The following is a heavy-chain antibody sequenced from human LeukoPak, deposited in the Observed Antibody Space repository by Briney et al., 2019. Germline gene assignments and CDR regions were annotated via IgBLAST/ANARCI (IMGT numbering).Heavy chain of an antibody. CDR3: ARSSIAAADEGWFDP. CDR2: TYYRSKWYN. D-gene: IGHD6-13*01. V-gene: IGHV6-1*01. Sequence: SQTLSLTCAISGDSVSSNSAAWNWIRQSPSRGLEWLGRTYYRSKWYNDYAVSVKSRITINPDTSKNQFSPQLNSVTPEDTAVYYCARSSIAAADEGWFDPWGQGTLVTVSS. CDR1: GDSVSSNSAA. J-gene: IGHJ5*02.